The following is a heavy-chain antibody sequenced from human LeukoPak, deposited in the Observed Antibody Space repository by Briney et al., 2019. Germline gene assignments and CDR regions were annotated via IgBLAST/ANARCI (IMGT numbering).Heavy chain of an antibody. CDR1: GYSFTSYW. J-gene: IGHJ4*02. CDR3: ARHGPYCGGDCYSDDNFDY. D-gene: IGHD2-21*02. CDR2: IYPGDPDT. V-gene: IGHV5-51*01. Sequence: GALMQLSYKGAGYSFTSYWIGWVRPMPGKGLEWTGIIYPGDPDTRYSPFLQGQVTISAEKSISTAYLQWSSLKASGTAMYYCARHGPYCGGDCYSDDNFDYWGEGTLVTVSS.